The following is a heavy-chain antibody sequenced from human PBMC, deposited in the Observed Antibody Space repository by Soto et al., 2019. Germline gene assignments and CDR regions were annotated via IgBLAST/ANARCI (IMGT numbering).Heavy chain of an antibody. V-gene: IGHV1-18*01. CDR3: ARSLRGILTGYYVFDY. J-gene: IGHJ4*02. D-gene: IGHD3-9*01. CDR2: ISAYNGNT. CDR1: GYTFTSYG. Sequence: ASVKVSCKASGYTFTSYGISWVRRAPGQGLEWMGWISAYNGNTNYAQKLQGRVTMTTDTSASTAYMELRSLRSDDTAVYYCARSLRGILTGYYVFDYWGQGTLVTVSS.